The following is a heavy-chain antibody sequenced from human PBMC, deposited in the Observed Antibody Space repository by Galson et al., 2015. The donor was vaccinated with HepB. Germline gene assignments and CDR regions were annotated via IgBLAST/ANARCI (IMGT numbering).Heavy chain of an antibody. Sequence: SVKVSCKASGYTFTSYDINWVRQATGQGLEWTGWINTNTGNPTYAQGFTGRFVFSLDTSVSTAYLQISSLKAEDTAVYYCARDLGSAAAGPFDYWGQGTLVTVSS. CDR2: INTNTGNP. CDR3: ARDLGSAAAGPFDY. CDR1: GYTFTSYD. V-gene: IGHV7-4-1*02. J-gene: IGHJ4*02. D-gene: IGHD6-13*01.